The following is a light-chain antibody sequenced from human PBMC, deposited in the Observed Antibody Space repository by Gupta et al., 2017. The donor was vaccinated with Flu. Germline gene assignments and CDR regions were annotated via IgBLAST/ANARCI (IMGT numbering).Light chain of an antibody. J-gene: IGLJ2*01. CDR2: SNK. CDR1: SSNIGSNT. CDR3: AAWDDSLNGVV. V-gene: IGLV1-44*01. Sequence: HSVLTQPPSASGTPGQRVTISCSGSSSNIGSNTVNWYQQLPGTAPKLLIYSNKQRPSGVPDRFSGSKSGNSASLAISGLQSEDEADYYCAAWDDSLNGVVFGGGTKLTVL.